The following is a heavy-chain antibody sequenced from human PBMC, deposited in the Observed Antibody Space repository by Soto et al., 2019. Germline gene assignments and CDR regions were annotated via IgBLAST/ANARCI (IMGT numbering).Heavy chain of an antibody. Sequence: KPSETLSLTCTVSGGSISSYYWSWIRQPPGKGLEWIGYIYYSGSTNYNPSLKSRVTISVDTSKNQFSLKLSSVTAADTAVYYCARVSQQLGNYYYYGMDVWGQGTTVTVSS. V-gene: IGHV4-59*01. J-gene: IGHJ6*02. D-gene: IGHD6-13*01. CDR3: ARVSQQLGNYYYYGMDV. CDR2: IYYSGST. CDR1: GGSISSYY.